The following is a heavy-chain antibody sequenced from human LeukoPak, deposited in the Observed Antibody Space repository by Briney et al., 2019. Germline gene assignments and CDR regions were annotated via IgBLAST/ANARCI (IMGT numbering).Heavy chain of an antibody. J-gene: IGHJ5*02. D-gene: IGHD2-2*01. CDR1: GGTFSSYA. V-gene: IGHV1-69*05. Sequence: ASVKVSCKASGGTFSSYAISWVRQAPGQGLEWMGRIIPIFGTANYAQKFQGRVTITTDESTSTAYMELSSLRSEDTAVYYCARDEWVCEGSTSCLPYNWFDPWGQGTLSPSPQ. CDR2: IIPIFGTA. CDR3: ARDEWVCEGSTSCLPYNWFDP.